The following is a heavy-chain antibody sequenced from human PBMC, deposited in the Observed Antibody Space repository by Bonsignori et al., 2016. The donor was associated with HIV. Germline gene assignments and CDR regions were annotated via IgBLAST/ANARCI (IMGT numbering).Heavy chain of an antibody. CDR3: ARDMVVIAQLDY. D-gene: IGHD2-21*01. J-gene: IGHJ4*02. Sequence: WIRQPPGKGLEWVSSISSSSSYIYYADSVKGRFTISRDNAKNSLYLQMNSLRAEDTAVYYCARDMVVIAQLDYWGQGTLVTVSS. V-gene: IGHV3-21*01. CDR2: ISSSSSYI.